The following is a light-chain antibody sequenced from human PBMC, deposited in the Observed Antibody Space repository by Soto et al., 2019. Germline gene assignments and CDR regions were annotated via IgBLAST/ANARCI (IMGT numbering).Light chain of an antibody. CDR3: EQYNSWPRCT. CDR1: QSVNLN. J-gene: IGKJ3*01. Sequence: EIMMTQSPGTLSVSPGEGATLSCTASQSVNLNLAWYQQKPGQPPRLLLYGASTRATGSPVRFRGSGSGTEFTLTISGLQSDDAAVSDGEQYNSWPRCTFGPGTKVDIK. CDR2: GAS. V-gene: IGKV3-15*01.